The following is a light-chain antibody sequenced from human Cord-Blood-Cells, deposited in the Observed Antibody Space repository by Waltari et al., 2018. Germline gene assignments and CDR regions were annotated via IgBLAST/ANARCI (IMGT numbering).Light chain of an antibody. CDR2: EVS. J-gene: IGLJ1*01. Sequence: QSALTQPASVSGSPGQSITISCTGTSSDVGGYNYVSCYQQHPGKAPKLMIYEVSNRPPGVSNRFSGSKSGNTASLTISGLQAEDEADYYCSSYTSSSTLVFGTGTKVTVL. V-gene: IGLV2-14*01. CDR1: SSDVGGYNY. CDR3: SSYTSSSTLV.